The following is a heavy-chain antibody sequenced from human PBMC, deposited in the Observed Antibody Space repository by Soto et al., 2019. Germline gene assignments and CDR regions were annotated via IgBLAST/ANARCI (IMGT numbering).Heavy chain of an antibody. CDR3: STDQLAVGRTPYYFDN. CDR1: GFTFTNAW. CDR2: IRSKSDGETI. Sequence: PGGSLRLSCAASGFTFTNAWLSWVRQAPGKGLEWVGRIRSKSDGETIDYAASVRGRFIISRDDSKSTLYLQMNGLKTEDAAVYYCSTDQLAVGRTPYYFDNWGPGALVTVSS. J-gene: IGHJ4*02. D-gene: IGHD6-19*01. V-gene: IGHV3-15*01.